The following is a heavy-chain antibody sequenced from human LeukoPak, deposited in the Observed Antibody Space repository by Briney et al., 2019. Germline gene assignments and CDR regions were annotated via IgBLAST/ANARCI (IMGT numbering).Heavy chain of an antibody. Sequence: GGSLRLSCAASGFTFGSYAMSWVRQAPGKGLEWVSAISGSGGATYYADSVKGRFTISRDNSKNTLYLQMNSLRAEDTAVYYCAKVPVFSLTISEVVTDDAFDIWGQGTIVTVSS. J-gene: IGHJ3*02. CDR2: ISGSGGAT. CDR3: AKVPVFSLTISEVVTDDAFDI. CDR1: GFTFGSYA. D-gene: IGHD3-3*01. V-gene: IGHV3-23*01.